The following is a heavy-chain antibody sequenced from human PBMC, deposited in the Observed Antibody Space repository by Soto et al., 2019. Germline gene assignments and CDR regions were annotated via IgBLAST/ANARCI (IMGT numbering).Heavy chain of an antibody. V-gene: IGHV4-34*01. Sequence: SETLSLTCAVYGGSFSGYYWSWIRQPPGKGLEWIGEINHSGSTNYNPSLKSRVTISIDASKNQFSLRLSSVTAADTAVYYCARKDTTYYYGMDVWGQGTTVTVSS. CDR1: GGSFSGYY. CDR3: ARKDTTYYYGMDV. J-gene: IGHJ6*02. D-gene: IGHD2-15*01. CDR2: INHSGST.